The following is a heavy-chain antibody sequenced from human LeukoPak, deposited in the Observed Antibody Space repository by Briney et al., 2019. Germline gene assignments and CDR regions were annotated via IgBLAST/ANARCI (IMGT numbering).Heavy chain of an antibody. J-gene: IGHJ3*02. V-gene: IGHV1-69*05. CDR3: AREVTTVTTEDAFDI. CDR1: GGTFSSYA. CDR2: IIPIFGTA. D-gene: IGHD4-17*01. Sequence: ASVKVSCKASGGTFSSYAISWVRQAPGQGLEWMGGIIPIFGTANYAQKFQGRVTITTDESTSTAYMELSSLRSEDTAVYYCAREVTTVTTEDAFDIWGQGTMVTVSS.